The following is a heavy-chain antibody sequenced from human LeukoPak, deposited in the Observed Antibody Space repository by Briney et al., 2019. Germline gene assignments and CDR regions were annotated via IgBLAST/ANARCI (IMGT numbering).Heavy chain of an antibody. J-gene: IGHJ4*02. CDR1: GGTFSSYA. CDR3: ARDRAAAPWGYFDY. D-gene: IGHD6-13*01. CDR2: IIPIFGTA. V-gene: IGHV1-69*05. Sequence: ASVKVSCKASGGTFSSYAISWVRQAPGQGLEWMGGIIPIFGTANYAQKFQGRVTITTDESTSTAYMELNTLRTEDTALYYCARDRAAAPWGYFDYWGQGTLVTVSS.